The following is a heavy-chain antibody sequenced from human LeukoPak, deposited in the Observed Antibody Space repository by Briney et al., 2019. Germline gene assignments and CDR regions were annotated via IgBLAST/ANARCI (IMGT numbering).Heavy chain of an antibody. CDR2: VSSTGGTT. Sequence: GGSLRLSCAASGFTFSTYGMSWVRQAPGKGLEWVSAVSSTGGTTYYADSVKGRFTISRDNSKNTLFLQINSLRAEDTAVYYCAKFEDYGSGSYLWFDPWGQGTLVTVSS. J-gene: IGHJ5*02. CDR1: GFTFSTYG. V-gene: IGHV3-23*01. CDR3: AKFEDYGSGSYLWFDP. D-gene: IGHD3-10*01.